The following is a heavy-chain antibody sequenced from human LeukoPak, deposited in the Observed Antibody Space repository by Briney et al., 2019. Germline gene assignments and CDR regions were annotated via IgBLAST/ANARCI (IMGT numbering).Heavy chain of an antibody. CDR3: ARGGSSALWGDY. D-gene: IGHD1-26*01. Sequence: GGSLRLSCAASGFTFSSYSMNWVRQAPGKGLEWVSSISSSSSYIYYADSVKGRFTISRDNAKNSLYLQMNSPRAEDTAVYYCARGGSSALWGDYWGQGTLVTVSS. CDR2: ISSSSSYI. V-gene: IGHV3-21*01. CDR1: GFTFSSYS. J-gene: IGHJ4*02.